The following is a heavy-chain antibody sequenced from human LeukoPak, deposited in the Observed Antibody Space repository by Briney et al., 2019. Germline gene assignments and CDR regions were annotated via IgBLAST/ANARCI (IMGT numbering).Heavy chain of an antibody. CDR3: VRSPRDCSSTSCRYMDV. Sequence: SETLSLTCTVSGDSISSYYWGWIRQPPGEGLDGIGYIYDIRSTNFNPSFTSRVTMSVDTSKNQFSLRLSSVTAADTAVYFCVRSPRDCSSTSCRYMDVWGKGTTVTVSS. CDR2: IYDIRST. D-gene: IGHD2-2*01. CDR1: GDSISSYY. V-gene: IGHV4-59*01. J-gene: IGHJ6*03.